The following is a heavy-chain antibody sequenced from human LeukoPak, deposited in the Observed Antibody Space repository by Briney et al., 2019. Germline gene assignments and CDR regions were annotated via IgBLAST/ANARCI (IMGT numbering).Heavy chain of an antibody. V-gene: IGHV3-53*01. CDR1: GFTVSRRY. J-gene: IGHJ3*02. CDR3: ARAPYSADSSATPPAFDI. D-gene: IGHD3-22*01. CDR2: IYSPGGT. Sequence: PGGSLRLSCAASGFTVSRRYMSWVRQAPGKGLEWVSIIYSPGGTYYADSVKGRFTISRDSSKNTIYLQMNTLRVDDTAVYYCARAPYSADSSATPPAFDIWGQGTMVTVSS.